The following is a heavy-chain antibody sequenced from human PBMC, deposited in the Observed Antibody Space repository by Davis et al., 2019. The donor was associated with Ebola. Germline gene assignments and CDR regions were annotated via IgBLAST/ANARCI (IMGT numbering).Heavy chain of an antibody. V-gene: IGHV4-39*01. Sequence: MPSETLSLTCTVSGGSISSSSYYWGWIRQPPGKGLEWIGSIYYSGSTYYNPSLKSRVTISVDTSKNQFSLKPSSVTAADTAVYYCARQGRGYSYGYGHYNWFDPWGQGTLVTVSS. CDR3: ARQGRGYSYGYGHYNWFDP. CDR2: IYYSGST. J-gene: IGHJ5*02. D-gene: IGHD5-18*01. CDR1: GGSISSSSYY.